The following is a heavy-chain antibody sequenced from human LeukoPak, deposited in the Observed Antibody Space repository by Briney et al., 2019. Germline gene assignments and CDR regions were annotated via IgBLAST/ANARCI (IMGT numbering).Heavy chain of an antibody. D-gene: IGHD6-6*01. Sequence: ASVKVSCKASGYTFTTYDINWVRQATGQGLEWMGWINPNSGGTNYAQKFQGRVTMTRDTSISTAYMELSRLRSDDTAVYYCASLEYSSSSDYWGQGTLVTVSS. V-gene: IGHV1-2*02. CDR2: INPNSGGT. CDR1: GYTFTTYD. J-gene: IGHJ4*02. CDR3: ASLEYSSSSDY.